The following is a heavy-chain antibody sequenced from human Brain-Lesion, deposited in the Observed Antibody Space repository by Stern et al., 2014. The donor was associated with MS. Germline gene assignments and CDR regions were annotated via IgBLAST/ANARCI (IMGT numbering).Heavy chain of an antibody. CDR2: INNDGSDK. V-gene: IGHV3-7*01. J-gene: IGHJ5*02. D-gene: IGHD3-3*01. CDR3: SRIDRGNYDFWSGYYDYWFDP. CDR1: GFTFSDYW. Sequence: EMQLVETGGDLVQPGGSLRLYCVASGFTFSDYWMTWVRQAPGKGLQWVANINNDGSDKNYEDYVQGRFTLSSDNPKLSQYLHMNSLRVDVTAVYYCSRIDRGNYDFWSGYYDYWFDPWGQGTLVTVSS.